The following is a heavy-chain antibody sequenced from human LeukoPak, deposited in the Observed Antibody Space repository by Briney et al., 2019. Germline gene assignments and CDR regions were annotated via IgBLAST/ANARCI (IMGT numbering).Heavy chain of an antibody. Sequence: GGSLRLSCAASGFTFSSYAMSWVRQAPGKGLEWVSAISGSGGSTCYADSVKGRFTVSRDNSKNTLYLQMNSLRAEDTAVYYCAKAEDYYYDSSGYYYLDYWGQGTLVTVSS. J-gene: IGHJ4*02. V-gene: IGHV3-23*01. CDR1: GFTFSSYA. CDR2: ISGSGGST. D-gene: IGHD3-22*01. CDR3: AKAEDYYYDSSGYYYLDY.